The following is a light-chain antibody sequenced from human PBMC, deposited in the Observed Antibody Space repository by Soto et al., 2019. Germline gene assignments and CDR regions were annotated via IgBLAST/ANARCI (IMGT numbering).Light chain of an antibody. CDR1: QSISNY. Sequence: DIQMTQSPSSLSASVGDSVTITCRPSQSISNYLNWYQQKPGKAPKLLIYAASSLQSGVPSRCSGSGSATSFTLTISSLQPEDFATYFGQQSYSTPRTFGQGTKLEIK. CDR2: AAS. V-gene: IGKV1-39*01. J-gene: IGKJ2*01. CDR3: QQSYSTPRT.